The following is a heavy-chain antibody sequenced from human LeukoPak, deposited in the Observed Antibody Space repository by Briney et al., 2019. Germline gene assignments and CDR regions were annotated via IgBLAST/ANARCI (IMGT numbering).Heavy chain of an antibody. CDR1: GGFISTYY. CDR3: ARGAAVTNWYFDL. Sequence: SETLSLTCTVSGGFISTYYWSWIRQPPGKGLEWIGFISYSGSTYHNPSLKSRVTMSVDTSKNQFSLKLSSVTAADTAVYYCARGAAVTNWYFDLWGRGTLVTVSS. V-gene: IGHV4-59*01. CDR2: ISYSGST. D-gene: IGHD4-17*01. J-gene: IGHJ2*01.